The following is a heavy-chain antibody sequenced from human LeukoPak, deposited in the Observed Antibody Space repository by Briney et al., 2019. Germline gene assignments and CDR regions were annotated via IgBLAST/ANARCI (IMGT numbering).Heavy chain of an antibody. Sequence: SETLSLTCTVSGGSISSYYWSWIRQPPGKGLEWIGYIYYSGSTNYNPSLKSRVTISVDTSKNQFSLKLSSVTAADTAVYYCAKRPLFVVVREGGYFDYWGQGTLVTVSS. D-gene: IGHD2-2*01. V-gene: IGHV4-59*08. CDR1: GGSISSYY. J-gene: IGHJ4*02. CDR2: IYYSGST. CDR3: AKRPLFVVVREGGYFDY.